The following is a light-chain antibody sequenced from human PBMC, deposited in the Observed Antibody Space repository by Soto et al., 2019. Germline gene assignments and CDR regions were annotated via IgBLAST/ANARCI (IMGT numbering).Light chain of an antibody. Sequence: QSVLPQAPSASGTPGQRVTISCSGSSSNIGTYTVNWYQQLPGTAPKLLIHSNNQRPSGVPDRFSGSKSGTSASLAISGLQSEDEADYYCAAWDDSLNGLLFGGGTKVTVL. V-gene: IGLV1-44*01. CDR3: AAWDDSLNGLL. J-gene: IGLJ3*02. CDR1: SSNIGTYT. CDR2: SNN.